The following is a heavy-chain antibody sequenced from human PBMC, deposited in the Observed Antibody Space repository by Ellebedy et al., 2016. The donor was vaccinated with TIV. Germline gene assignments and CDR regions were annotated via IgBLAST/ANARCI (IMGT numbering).Heavy chain of an antibody. CDR1: GFIFSDYS. D-gene: IGHD6-6*01. Sequence: GESLKISXAASGFIFSDYSMNWVRQAPGKGLELVSVISDSGIDTDYADSVKGRFTVSRDNSKNTLFLQMDSLRIDDTAVYYCAKEEFEYSSSFDSWGQGALVTVSS. CDR3: AKEEFEYSSSFDS. CDR2: ISDSGIDT. J-gene: IGHJ4*02. V-gene: IGHV3-23*01.